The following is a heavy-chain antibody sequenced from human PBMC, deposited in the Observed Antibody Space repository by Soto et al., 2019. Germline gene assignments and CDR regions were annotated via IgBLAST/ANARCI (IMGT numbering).Heavy chain of an antibody. J-gene: IGHJ6*02. CDR2: IYSDGNK. Sequence: GGSLRLSCAASGFTVSSNYLTWVRLAPGKGLEWVSTIYSDGNKYYADSVKGRFTISRDNYKNTLFLQMNSLRAEDAAVYYCARAKYYYDISIYGLDVWGQGTTVTVSS. D-gene: IGHD3-22*01. CDR3: ARAKYYYDISIYGLDV. CDR1: GFTVSSNY. V-gene: IGHV3-53*01.